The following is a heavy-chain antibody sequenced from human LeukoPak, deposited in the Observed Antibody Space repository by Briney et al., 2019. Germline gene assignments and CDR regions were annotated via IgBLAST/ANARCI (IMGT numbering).Heavy chain of an antibody. CDR2: TYYRSKWYN. D-gene: IGHD3-10*01. CDR1: GDSVSSNSAA. V-gene: IGHV6-1*01. J-gene: IGHJ2*01. CDR3: ARRGYYGSGSYYSLRYFDL. Sequence: SQTLSLTCAISGDSVSSNSAAWNWIRQSPSRGLEWLGRTYYRSKWYNDYAVSVKSRITINPDTSKNQFSLQLSSVTAADTAVYYCARRGYYGSGSYYSLRYFDLWGRGTLVTVSS.